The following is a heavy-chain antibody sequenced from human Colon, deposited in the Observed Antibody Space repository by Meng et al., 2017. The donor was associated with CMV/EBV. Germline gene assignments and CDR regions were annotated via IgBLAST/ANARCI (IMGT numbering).Heavy chain of an antibody. V-gene: IGHV3-21*01. CDR1: GLSSYN. D-gene: IGHD5-18*01. CDR2: ISPTSTNI. Sequence: GGSLRLSCVASGLSSYNILWVRQAPGKGLEWVSSISPTSTNIFYADSVRGRFSVSRDNAQNSVYLQMNSLRAEDTAVYYCARDPKVLDTTLATGYWGQGTLVTVSS. J-gene: IGHJ4*02. CDR3: ARDPKVLDTTLATGY.